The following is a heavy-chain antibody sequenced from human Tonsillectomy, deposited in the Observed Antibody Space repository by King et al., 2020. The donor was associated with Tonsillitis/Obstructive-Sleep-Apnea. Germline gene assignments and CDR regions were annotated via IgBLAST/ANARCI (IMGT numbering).Heavy chain of an antibody. V-gene: IGHV3-23*04. CDR1: GFTFNTYA. CDR2: ISSSGGST. D-gene: IGHD3-22*01. J-gene: IGHJ6*03. Sequence: VQLVESGGGLVQPGGSLRLSCAASGFTFNTYAMSWVRQAPGKGMEWVSAISSSGGSTYYADYVKGRFTISRDNSKKTLYLQMNSLRAVDTAVYYCAKNYYDSSGPRYFYYYIDVWGRGTTVTVSS. CDR3: AKNYYDSSGPRYFYYYIDV.